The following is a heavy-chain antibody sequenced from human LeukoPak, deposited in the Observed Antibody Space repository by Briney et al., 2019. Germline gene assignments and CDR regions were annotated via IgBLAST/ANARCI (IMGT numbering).Heavy chain of an antibody. Sequence: SETLSLTCTVSGGSISSYYWSWIRQPPGKGPEWIGEIYHSGITTYNPSLKSRVTISVDHSKNQFSLKLTSVTAADTAVYYCVRRPLQGFVGNHYLFDYWGQGTLVAISS. CDR1: GGSISSYY. V-gene: IGHV4-59*12. CDR3: VRRPLQGFVGNHYLFDY. J-gene: IGHJ4*02. CDR2: IYHSGIT. D-gene: IGHD1-14*01.